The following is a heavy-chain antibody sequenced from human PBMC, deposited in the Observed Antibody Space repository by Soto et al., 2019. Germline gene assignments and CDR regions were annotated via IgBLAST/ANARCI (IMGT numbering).Heavy chain of an antibody. D-gene: IGHD5-18*01. V-gene: IGHV4-34*01. CDR3: ARASNKRGYSYGPDY. CDR1: GGTCGDFC. CDR2: INHSGST. J-gene: IGHJ4*02. Sequence: LVTLPVTCTVDGGTCGDFCGTWIRKPPGKGLEWIGEINHSGSTNYNPSLKSRLTISVDTSKNQFSLKLSSVAAADTAVYYCARASNKRGYSYGPDYWGQGPLVTVSS.